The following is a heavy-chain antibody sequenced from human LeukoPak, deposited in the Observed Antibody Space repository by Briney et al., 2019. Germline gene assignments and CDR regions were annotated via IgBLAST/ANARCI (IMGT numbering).Heavy chain of an antibody. Sequence: SETLSLTCAVSGCSISSGSYYWSWMRQPAGKGLEGIVRIYTSGSTNYNPALKSRAPISADTYNNQFSLKLSTVTAADTAVYYCARESVFGCSGGSCYSLPPHYWGQGTLVTVSS. CDR3: ARESVFGCSGGSCYSLPPHY. D-gene: IGHD2-15*01. CDR1: GCSISSGSYY. CDR2: IYTSGST. J-gene: IGHJ4*02. V-gene: IGHV4-61*02.